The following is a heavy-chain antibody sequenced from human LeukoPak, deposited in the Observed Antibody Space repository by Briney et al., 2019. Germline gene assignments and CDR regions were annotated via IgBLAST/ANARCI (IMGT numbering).Heavy chain of an antibody. CDR1: GFTFSSYS. V-gene: IGHV3-21*01. CDR2: ISSSSSYI. Sequence: TGGSLRLSCAASGFTFSSYSMNWVRQAPGKGLEWVSSISSSSSYIYYADSVKGRFTISRDNAKNSLYLQMNSLRAEDAAVYYCARSQLGGKYYFDYWGQGTLVTVSS. D-gene: IGHD7-27*01. J-gene: IGHJ4*02. CDR3: ARSQLGGKYYFDY.